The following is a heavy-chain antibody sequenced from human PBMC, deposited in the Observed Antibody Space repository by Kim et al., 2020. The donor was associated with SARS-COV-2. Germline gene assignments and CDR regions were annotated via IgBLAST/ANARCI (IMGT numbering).Heavy chain of an antibody. J-gene: IGHJ3*02. CDR3: ASEWLVSQGAFDI. CDR1: GGTFSSYA. D-gene: IGHD6-19*01. V-gene: IGHV1-69*13. Sequence: SVKVSCKASGGTFSSYAISWVRQAPGQGLEWMGGIIPIFGTANYAQKFQGRVTITADESTSTAYMELSSLRSEDTAVYYCASEWLVSQGAFDIWGQGTMVTVSS. CDR2: IIPIFGTA.